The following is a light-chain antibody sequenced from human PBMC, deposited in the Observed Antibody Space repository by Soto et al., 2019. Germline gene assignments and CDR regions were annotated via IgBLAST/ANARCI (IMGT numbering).Light chain of an antibody. Sequence: EIVLTQSPGTLSLSPGERATLSCRASQSVSSSYLAWYQQKPGQAPRPLIYGACSRATGIPDRCSGSGSGTYFTLTISRLEPEDFAEYYCQRYGSSWTFGQGTKVEIK. CDR1: QSVSSSY. J-gene: IGKJ1*01. V-gene: IGKV3-20*01. CDR2: GAC. CDR3: QRYGSSWT.